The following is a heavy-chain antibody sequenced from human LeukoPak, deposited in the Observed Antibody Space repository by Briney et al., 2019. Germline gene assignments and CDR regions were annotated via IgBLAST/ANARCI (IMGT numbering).Heavy chain of an antibody. V-gene: IGHV3-20*04. CDR1: GFTFGDYG. Sequence: PGGSLRLSCAASGFTFGDYGMSWVRQAPGKGLEWVSGINWDGGSTGYADSVKGRFTISRDNSKNSLYLQMNSLRAEDTAVYYGSRQEGPDRTGNFDYWGQGTLVTVSS. CDR2: INWDGGST. D-gene: IGHD1-14*01. J-gene: IGHJ4*02. CDR3: SRQEGPDRTGNFDY.